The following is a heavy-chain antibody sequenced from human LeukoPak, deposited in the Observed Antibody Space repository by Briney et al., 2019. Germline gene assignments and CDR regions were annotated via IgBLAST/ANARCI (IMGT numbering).Heavy chain of an antibody. J-gene: IGHJ4*02. D-gene: IGHD2-21*02. CDR2: IWYDGSNK. CDR1: GFTFSSYG. V-gene: IGHV3-33*01. CDR3: ARDHAAYCGGDCYIDY. Sequence: GRSLRLSCAASGFTFSSYGMHWVRQAPGKGLEWVAVIWYDGSNKYYADSVKGRFTISRDNSKNTLYLQMNSLRAEDTAVYYCARDHAAYCGGDCYIDYWGQGTLVTVSS.